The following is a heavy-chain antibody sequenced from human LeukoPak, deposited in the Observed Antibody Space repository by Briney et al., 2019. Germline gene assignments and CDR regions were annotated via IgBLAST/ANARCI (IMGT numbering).Heavy chain of an antibody. CDR1: GYTFTGYY. Sequence: RASVKVSCKASGYTFTGYYMHWVRQAPGQGLEWMGWINPNSGGTNYAQKFQGRVTMTRDTSISTAYMELSRLRSDDTAVYYCARSTIVVVPAALTPWGQGTLVTVSS. J-gene: IGHJ5*02. CDR3: ARSTIVVVPAALTP. CDR2: INPNSGGT. V-gene: IGHV1-2*02. D-gene: IGHD2-2*01.